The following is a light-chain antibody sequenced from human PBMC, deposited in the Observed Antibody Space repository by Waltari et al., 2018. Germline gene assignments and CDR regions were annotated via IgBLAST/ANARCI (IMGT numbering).Light chain of an antibody. V-gene: IGKV1-5*03. CDR3: MQYTSYSWT. J-gene: IGKJ1*01. CDR2: KVS. Sequence: RVSQSISSWLDWYQQKPGKAPKLLMYKVSSLDSGVPYRFSGSGSGTEFTLKISRVEAEDFAIYYCMQYTSYSWTFGQGTKVEIK. CDR1: QSISSW.